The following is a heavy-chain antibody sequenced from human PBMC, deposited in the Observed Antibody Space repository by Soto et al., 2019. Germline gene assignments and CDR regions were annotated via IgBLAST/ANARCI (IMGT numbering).Heavy chain of an antibody. CDR2: IKSKTDGGTT. CDR1: GFTFSNAW. Sequence: GGSLRLSCAASGFTFSNAWMSWVRQAPGKGLEWVGRIKSKTDGGTTDDAATDKGRFTISRDDSKNTLYLQMNSLKTEDTAVYDCTTAPIVGATSCYYYGMDVWGQGTPVTVSS. V-gene: IGHV3-15*01. D-gene: IGHD1-26*01. J-gene: IGHJ6*02. CDR3: TTAPIVGATSCYYYGMDV.